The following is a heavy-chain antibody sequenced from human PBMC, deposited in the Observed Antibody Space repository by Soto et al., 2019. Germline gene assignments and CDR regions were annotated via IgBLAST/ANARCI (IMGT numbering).Heavy chain of an antibody. CDR3: AKRSRYCSSTSCYGAYYFDY. Sequence: EVQLLESGGGLVQPGGSLRLSCAASGFTFSSYAMSWVRQAPGKGLEWGSAISGSGGSTYYADSVKGRFTISRDNSKNTLYLQMNSLRAEDTAVYYCAKRSRYCSSTSCYGAYYFDYWGQGTLVTVSS. CDR1: GFTFSSYA. V-gene: IGHV3-23*01. CDR2: ISGSGGST. D-gene: IGHD2-2*01. J-gene: IGHJ4*02.